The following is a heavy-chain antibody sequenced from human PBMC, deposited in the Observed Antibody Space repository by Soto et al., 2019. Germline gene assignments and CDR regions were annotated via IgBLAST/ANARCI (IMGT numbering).Heavy chain of an antibody. CDR2: INPNSGGT. J-gene: IGHJ4*02. CDR1: GYTFTGYY. Sequence: ASVKVSCKASGYTFTGYYMHWVRLAPGQGLEWMGWINPNSGGTNYAQKFQGWVTMTRDTSISTAYMELSRLRSDDTAVYYCARSSMVRGGTLPSDYWGQGTLVTVSS. CDR3: ARSSMVRGGTLPSDY. V-gene: IGHV1-2*04. D-gene: IGHD3-10*01.